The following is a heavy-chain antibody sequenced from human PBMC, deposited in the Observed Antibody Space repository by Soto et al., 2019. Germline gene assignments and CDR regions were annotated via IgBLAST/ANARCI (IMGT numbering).Heavy chain of an antibody. V-gene: IGHV3-48*02. D-gene: IGHD6-6*01. CDR3: ARSPSYSISSHDY. CDR1: GFTFRSYS. Sequence: EVQLVESGGGLVQPGESLRLSCAASGFTFRSYSMNWVRQAPGKGLEWLSYISYSGSTIYYADSVKGRFTISRDNAKNSVYLQMNSLRDEDTAVYYCARSPSYSISSHDYWGQGTLVTVSS. J-gene: IGHJ4*02. CDR2: ISYSGSTI.